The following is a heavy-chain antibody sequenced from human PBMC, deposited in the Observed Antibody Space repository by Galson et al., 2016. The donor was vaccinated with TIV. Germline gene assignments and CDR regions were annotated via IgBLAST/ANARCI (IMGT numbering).Heavy chain of an antibody. CDR2: ISSGGGTI. D-gene: IGHD1-7*01. J-gene: IGHJ3*01. V-gene: IGHV3-48*03. Sequence: SLRLSCAASGFTFDNYAFNWVRQAPGKGLEWLSYISSGGGTIYYADSVKGRFTISRDNAKNSLYLHMNSLRADDAAVYYCARRGNYRADAFDVWGQGTTVTVSS. CDR1: GFTFDNYA. CDR3: ARRGNYRADAFDV.